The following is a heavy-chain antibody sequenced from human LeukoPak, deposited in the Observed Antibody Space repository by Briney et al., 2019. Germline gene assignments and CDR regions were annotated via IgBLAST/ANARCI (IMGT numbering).Heavy chain of an antibody. Sequence: SETLSLTCTVSGDSISSYYWSWIRQPPGKGLEWIGYIYYSGSTNYNPSLKSRVTISVDTSKNQFSLKLSSVTAADTAVYYCARVKSDYYYYMDVWGKGTTVTVSS. J-gene: IGHJ6*03. CDR1: GDSISSYY. CDR3: ARVKSDYYYYMDV. V-gene: IGHV4-59*01. CDR2: IYYSGST.